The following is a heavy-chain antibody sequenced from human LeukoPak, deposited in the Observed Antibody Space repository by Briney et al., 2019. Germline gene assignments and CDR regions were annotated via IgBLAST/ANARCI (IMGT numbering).Heavy chain of an antibody. Sequence: PGGSLRLSCAASGFTFDDYAMHWVRQAPGKGLEWVSGISWNSGSIGYADSVKGRFTISRDNAKNSLYLQMNSLRAEDTALYYCAKADGDYWGQGTLVTVSS. J-gene: IGHJ4*02. CDR1: GFTFDDYA. V-gene: IGHV3-9*01. CDR3: AKADGDY. CDR2: ISWNSGSI.